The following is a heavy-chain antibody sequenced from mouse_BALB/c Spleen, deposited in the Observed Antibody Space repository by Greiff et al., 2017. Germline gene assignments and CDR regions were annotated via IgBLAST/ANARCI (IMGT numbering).Heavy chain of an antibody. CDR2: IWAGGST. V-gene: IGHV2-9*02. J-gene: IGHJ3*01. CDR3: ASYGSSPLFAY. Sequence: QVHVKQSGPGLVAPSQSLSITCTVSGFSLTSYGVHWVRQPPGKGLEWLGVIWAGGSTNYNSALMSRLSISKDNSKSQVFLKMNSLQTDDTAMYYCASYGSSPLFAYWGQGTLVTVSA. D-gene: IGHD1-1*01. CDR1: GFSLTSYG.